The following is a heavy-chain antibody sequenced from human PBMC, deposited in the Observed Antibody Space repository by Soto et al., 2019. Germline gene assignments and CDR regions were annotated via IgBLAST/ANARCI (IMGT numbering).Heavy chain of an antibody. CDR2: VIPLLDAS. CDR1: GATFNDYT. V-gene: IGHV1-69*08. Sequence: QVRLVQSGAEVKKPGSSVRISCAASGATFNDYTFTWVRRAPGQGLEWMGRVIPLLDASNYAEKFQDRVTITADRSTSTVYMELSGLKSEDSAIYYCASGKSQMTQDRMGFYYYMDVWGKGTTVTVSS. J-gene: IGHJ6*03. CDR3: ASGKSQMTQDRMGFYYYMDV. D-gene: IGHD2-15*01.